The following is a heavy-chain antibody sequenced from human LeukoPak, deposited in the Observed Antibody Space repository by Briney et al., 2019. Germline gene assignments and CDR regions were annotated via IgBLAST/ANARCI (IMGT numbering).Heavy chain of an antibody. Sequence: SETLSLTCAVYGGSFSGYYWSWIRQPPGKGLEWIGSIYYSGSTYYNPSLKSRVTISVDTSKNQFSLKLSSVTAADTAVYYCASYKGFVVVPAAISFDYWGQGTLVTVSS. V-gene: IGHV4-34*01. CDR1: GGSFSGYY. CDR3: ASYKGFVVVPAAISFDY. J-gene: IGHJ4*02. CDR2: IYYSGST. D-gene: IGHD2-2*02.